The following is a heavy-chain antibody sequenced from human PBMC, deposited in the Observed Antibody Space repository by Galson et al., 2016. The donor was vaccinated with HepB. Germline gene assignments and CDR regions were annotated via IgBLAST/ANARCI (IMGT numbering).Heavy chain of an antibody. V-gene: IGHV1-69*08. CDR2: IVPRVGTG. Sequence: SVKVSCKASGGNFSIYTFAWIRQAPGQGLEWVGRIVPRVGTGHYAQRFQGRVTITADESTGTGYMEMSRLTSGDTAVYYCARGSGFDYVWQSYRYFDYWGQGTLVTVSS. D-gene: IGHD3-16*02. J-gene: IGHJ4*02. CDR1: GGNFSIYT. CDR3: ARGSGFDYVWQSYRYFDY.